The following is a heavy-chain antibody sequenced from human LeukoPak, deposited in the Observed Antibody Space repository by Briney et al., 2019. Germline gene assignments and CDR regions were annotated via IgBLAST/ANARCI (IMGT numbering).Heavy chain of an antibody. CDR1: DGSISSSIYF. Sequence: PSETLSLTCTVSDGSISSSIYFWGWIRQAPGKGLERIGSIYYSGNTYYNPSLKSRVTISVDTSKNRFSLNLTSVTAADTAVYYCARLGISKVVMLHGGGDAFDIWGQGAMVTVSS. J-gene: IGHJ3*02. D-gene: IGHD3-3*02. CDR3: ARLGISKVVMLHGGGDAFDI. V-gene: IGHV4-39*01. CDR2: IYYSGNT.